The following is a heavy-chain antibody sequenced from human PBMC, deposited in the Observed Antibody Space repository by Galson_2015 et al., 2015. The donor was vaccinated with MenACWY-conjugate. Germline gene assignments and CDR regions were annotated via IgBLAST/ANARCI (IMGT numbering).Heavy chain of an antibody. CDR2: LSAGGAGT. CDR1: GFSFSRYA. CDR3: AKGGGSSSRNWFDA. Sequence: SLRLSCAASGFSFSRYAMTWVRQAPGKGLEWVSGLSAGGAGTYYADSVKGRFTISRDNTKNTVYLKMNSLRPEDTGVYYCAKGGGSSSRNWFDAWGQGTTVTVSS. V-gene: IGHV3-23*01. D-gene: IGHD6-19*01. J-gene: IGHJ5*02.